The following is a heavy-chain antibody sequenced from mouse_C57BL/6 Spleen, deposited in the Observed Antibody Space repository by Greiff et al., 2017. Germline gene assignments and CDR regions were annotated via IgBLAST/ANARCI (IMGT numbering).Heavy chain of an antibody. J-gene: IGHJ1*03. V-gene: IGHV1-80*01. CDR3: TSELERGYWYFDV. CDR1: GYAFSSYW. Sequence: QVQLQQSGAELVKPGASVKISCKASGYAFSSYWMNWVKQRPGKGLEWIGQFSPGDGDTNYNGKFKGKATLNADKSSSTDYMQLSSLSSEDSAVYFCTSELERGYWYFDVWGTGTTVTVSS. CDR2: FSPGDGDT. D-gene: IGHD4-1*01.